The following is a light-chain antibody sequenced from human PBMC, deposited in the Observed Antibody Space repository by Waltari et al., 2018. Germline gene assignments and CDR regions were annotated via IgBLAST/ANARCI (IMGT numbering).Light chain of an antibody. CDR3: QQYGNLPPSVT. Sequence: DLQMTQSPSSLSASVGDRVTITCQASQGINKYLNWYQQKPGKPPNLLIYDASNLETGVPSRFSGSGSGRHFTLTISSLQPEDIATYYCQQYGNLPPSVTFGQGTRLEIK. CDR1: QGINKY. J-gene: IGKJ5*01. V-gene: IGKV1-33*01. CDR2: DAS.